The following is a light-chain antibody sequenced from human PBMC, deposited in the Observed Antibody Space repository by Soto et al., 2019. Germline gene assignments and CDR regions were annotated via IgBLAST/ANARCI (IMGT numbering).Light chain of an antibody. V-gene: IGKV3-11*01. Sequence: VLTHSPATLSLSPCEIATLSCRASQSIHTSLAWYQQKPGQPPRLVVYDSTLRANGVPDRFGGSRSGTEFTLTINNLEPEDFAVYYCQQRNVWPPITFGQGTKVDIK. J-gene: IGKJ1*01. CDR1: QSIHTS. CDR3: QQRNVWPPIT. CDR2: DST.